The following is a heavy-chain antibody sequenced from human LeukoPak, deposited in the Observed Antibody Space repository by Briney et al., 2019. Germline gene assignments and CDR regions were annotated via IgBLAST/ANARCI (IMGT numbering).Heavy chain of an antibody. Sequence: GGSLRLSCAASGFTFSNAWMSWVRQAPGKGLEWVGRIKSKTDGGTTDYAAPVKGRFTISRDDSKNTLYLQMSSLKTEDTAVYYCTTEPLPQYYYDSSGAGTFDYWGQGTLVTVSS. J-gene: IGHJ4*02. V-gene: IGHV3-15*07. CDR3: TTEPLPQYYYDSSGAGTFDY. D-gene: IGHD3-22*01. CDR2: IKSKTDGGTT. CDR1: GFTFSNAW.